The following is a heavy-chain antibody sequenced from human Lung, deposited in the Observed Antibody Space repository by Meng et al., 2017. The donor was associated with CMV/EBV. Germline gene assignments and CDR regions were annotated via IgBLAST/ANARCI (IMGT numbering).Heavy chain of an antibody. D-gene: IGHD5-24*01. CDR1: GFSLSTSRMR. CDR3: ARMGYGYNYFDY. V-gene: IGHV2-70D*14. Sequence: SGPTLVKPTQTLTLTCTFSGFSLSTSRMRVSWIRQPPGKALEWLARIDWDDDKFYSTSLKTRLTISKDTSKNQVVLTMTNMDPVDTATYYCARMGYGYNYFDYWGQGXLVTVSS. CDR2: IDWDDDK. J-gene: IGHJ4*02.